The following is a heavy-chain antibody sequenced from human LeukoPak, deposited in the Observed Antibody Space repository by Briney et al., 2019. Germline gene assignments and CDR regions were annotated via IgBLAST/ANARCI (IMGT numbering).Heavy chain of an antibody. J-gene: IGHJ4*02. D-gene: IGHD3-22*01. CDR2: ISGSGGST. CDR1: GFTFSSYA. V-gene: IGHV3-23*01. Sequence: GGSLRLSCAASGFTFSSYAMSWVRQAPGKGLEWVSAISGSGGSTYYADSVKGRFTISRDNSKNTLYLQMNSLRAEDTAVYYCARVPFSMGSGYVYFGYWGQGTLVTVSS. CDR3: ARVPFSMGSGYVYFGY.